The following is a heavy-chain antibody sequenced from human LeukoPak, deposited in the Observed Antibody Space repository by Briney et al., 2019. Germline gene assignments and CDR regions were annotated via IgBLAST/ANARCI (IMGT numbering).Heavy chain of an antibody. CDR2: IYTSGST. J-gene: IGHJ4*02. CDR1: GDSISSGSYY. Sequence: SETLSLTCTVSGDSISSGSYYWSWIRQPAGKGLEWIGRIYTSGSTNYNPSLKSRVTISVDTSKSQFSLKLSSVTAADTAVYYCARERRHCSGSYADLHLYFDSWGQGTLVTVSS. CDR3: ARERRHCSGSYADLHLYFDS. V-gene: IGHV4-61*02. D-gene: IGHD1-26*01.